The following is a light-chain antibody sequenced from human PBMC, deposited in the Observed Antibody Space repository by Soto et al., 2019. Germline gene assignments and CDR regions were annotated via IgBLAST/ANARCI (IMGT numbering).Light chain of an antibody. V-gene: IGKV1-12*01. CDR3: QQTTTFPLT. CDR1: QGITSW. J-gene: IGKJ4*01. CDR2: RAS. Sequence: DIQMTQSPSSVSASVGDRVTITCRASQGITSWLAWYQQKPGKAPKLLIYRASNLQSGVPSRFSGSGSGTDFTLTNSCLQPADFSTYYCQQTTTFPLTFGGGTKVEIK.